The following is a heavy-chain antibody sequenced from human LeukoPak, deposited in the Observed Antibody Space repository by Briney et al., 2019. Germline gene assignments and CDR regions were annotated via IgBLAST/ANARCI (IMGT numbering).Heavy chain of an antibody. Sequence: ASVKVSCKASGYTFTSYDINWVRQATGQGLEWMGWMNPNSGNTGYAQKFEGRVTVTDDTSTDTAYMELSSLGSEDTAVYYCATGTPDEFRGLDVWGQGTTVTVS. D-gene: IGHD2-2*01. CDR3: ATGTPDEFRGLDV. CDR2: MNPNSGNT. V-gene: IGHV1-8*01. J-gene: IGHJ6*02. CDR1: GYTFTSYD.